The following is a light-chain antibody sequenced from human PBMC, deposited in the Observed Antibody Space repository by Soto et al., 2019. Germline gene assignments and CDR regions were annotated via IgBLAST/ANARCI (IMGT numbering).Light chain of an antibody. V-gene: IGKV3-11*01. CDR1: QSVSNY. Sequence: EIVLTQSPATLSLSPGERATLSYRASQSVSNYLAWYQQKPGQAPRLLIYDASNRATGIPARFSGSGSGTDFTLTISSLEPEDFAVYYCQQRSNWPFGGGTKVEIK. J-gene: IGKJ4*01. CDR2: DAS. CDR3: QQRSNWP.